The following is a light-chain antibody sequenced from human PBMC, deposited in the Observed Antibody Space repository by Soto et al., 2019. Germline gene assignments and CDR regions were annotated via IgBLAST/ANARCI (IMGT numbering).Light chain of an antibody. J-gene: IGKJ1*01. CDR3: QQRSDWPRT. Sequence: EIVLTQSPATLSLSPGERATLSSRASQGISNYLAWYQQKPGQAPRLLIYDASNRAAGIPARFSGSGSGTDFTLTISSLEPEDFAVYYCQQRSDWPRTFGQGTKVEVK. CDR1: QGISNY. CDR2: DAS. V-gene: IGKV3-11*01.